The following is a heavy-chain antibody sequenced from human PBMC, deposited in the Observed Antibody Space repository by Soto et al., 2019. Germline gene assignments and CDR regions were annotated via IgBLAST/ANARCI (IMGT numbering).Heavy chain of an antibody. CDR1: GFTFSTYY. V-gene: IGHV3-7*03. CDR3: MRWNFAMDV. J-gene: IGHJ6*02. CDR2: INQDGSAR. Sequence: EMQVVESGGNLVQPGGSLRLSCAASGFTFSTYYMTWVRQAPGKGLEWVAHINQDGSARYYVESVKDRFTISRDNAQNFLYLHMNSLRVEDTAVYRCMRWNFAMDVWGQGTTVTVS.